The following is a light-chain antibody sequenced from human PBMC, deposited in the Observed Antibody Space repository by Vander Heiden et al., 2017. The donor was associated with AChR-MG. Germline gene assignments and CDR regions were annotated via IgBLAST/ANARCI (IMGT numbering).Light chain of an antibody. V-gene: IGKV1-33*01. CDR3: QQYDNLPLT. CDR1: QDISNY. CDR2: DAS. Sequence: DLQITPSPSSLSASVGDRVTIPCQASQDISNYLNWYQQKPGKAPKLLIYDASNLETGVPSRFSGSGSGTDFTFTISSLQPEDIATYYCQQYDNLPLTFGGGTKVEIK. J-gene: IGKJ4*01.